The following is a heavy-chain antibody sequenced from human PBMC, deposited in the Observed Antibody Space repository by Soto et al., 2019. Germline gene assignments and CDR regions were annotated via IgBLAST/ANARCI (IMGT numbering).Heavy chain of an antibody. CDR3: ARDSPYCSGGSCYNGMDV. J-gene: IGHJ6*02. CDR1: GGSISSGDYY. CDR2: IYYSGST. V-gene: IGHV4-30-4*01. D-gene: IGHD2-15*01. Sequence: SETLSLTCTVSGGSISSGDYYWSWIRQPPGKGLEWIGYIYYSGSTYYNPSLKSRVTISVDTSKNQFSLKLSSVTAADTAVYYCARDSPYCSGGSCYNGMDVWGQGTTVTVSS.